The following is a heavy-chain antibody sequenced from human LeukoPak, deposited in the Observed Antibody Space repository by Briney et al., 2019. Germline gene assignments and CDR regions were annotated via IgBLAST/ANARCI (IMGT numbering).Heavy chain of an antibody. Sequence: PSETLSLTCTVSGGSISGYYWSWIRKPPGKGLECIGYIYYSGSTYYNPSLKSRVTISVDTSKNQFSLKLSSVTAADTAVYYCARHTGVAGSPLAYWGQGTLVTVSS. CDR1: GGSISGYY. D-gene: IGHD6-19*01. J-gene: IGHJ4*02. CDR2: IYYSGST. V-gene: IGHV4-59*04. CDR3: ARHTGVAGSPLAY.